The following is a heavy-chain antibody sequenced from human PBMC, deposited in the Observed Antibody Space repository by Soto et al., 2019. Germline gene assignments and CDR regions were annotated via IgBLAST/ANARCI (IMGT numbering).Heavy chain of an antibody. CDR3: AREYPITMTHFDY. CDR1: GFTFSSYA. CDR2: ISYDGSNK. D-gene: IGHD3-22*01. J-gene: IGHJ4*02. Sequence: QVPLVESGGGVVQPGRSLRLSCAASGFTFSSYAMHWVRQAPGKGLEWVAVISYDGSNKYYADSVKGRFTISRDNSKNTLYLQMNSLRAEDTAVYYCAREYPITMTHFDYWGQGTLVTVSS. V-gene: IGHV3-30-3*01.